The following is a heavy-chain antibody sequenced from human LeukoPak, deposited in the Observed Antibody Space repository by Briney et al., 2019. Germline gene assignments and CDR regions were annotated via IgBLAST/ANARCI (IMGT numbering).Heavy chain of an antibody. CDR2: INSDGSST. J-gene: IGHJ6*02. D-gene: IGHD5-18*01. CDR3: ARDRRIQYYYYYGMDV. CDR1: GFTFSSYW. V-gene: IGHV3-74*01. Sequence: PGGSLRLSCAASGFTFSSYWMHWVRQAPGKGLVWVSRINSDGSSTSYADSVKGRFTISRDNAKNTLYLQMNGLRAEDTAVYYCARDRRIQYYYYYGMDVWGQGTTVTVSS.